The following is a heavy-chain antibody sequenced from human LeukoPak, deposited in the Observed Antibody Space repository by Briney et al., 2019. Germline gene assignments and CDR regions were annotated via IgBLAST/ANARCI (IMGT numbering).Heavy chain of an antibody. V-gene: IGHV1-69*04. CDR2: TIPILGIA. D-gene: IGHD3-22*01. Sequence: SVKVSCKASGGTFSSYAISWVRQAPGQGLEWMGRTIPILGIANYAQKFQGRVTITADKSTSTAYMELSSLRSEDTAVYYCAREGGYYDSSGHSQLWGQGTLVTVSS. CDR1: GGTFSSYA. J-gene: IGHJ4*02. CDR3: AREGGYYDSSGHSQL.